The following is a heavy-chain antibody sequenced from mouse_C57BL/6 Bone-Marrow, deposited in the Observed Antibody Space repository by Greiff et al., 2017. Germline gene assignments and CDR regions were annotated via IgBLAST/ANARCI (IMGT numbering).Heavy chain of an antibody. CDR1: GYTFTSYW. D-gene: IGHD2-3*01. V-gene: IGHV1-59*01. CDR2: IDPSDSYT. Sequence: QVQLKQPGAELVRPRTSVKLSCKASGYTFTSYWMHWVKQRPGQGLEWIGVIDPSDSYTNYNQKFKGKATLTVDTSSSTAYMQLSSLTSEDSAVYYCARPDGYSLDYWGQGTTLTVSS. J-gene: IGHJ2*01. CDR3: ARPDGYSLDY.